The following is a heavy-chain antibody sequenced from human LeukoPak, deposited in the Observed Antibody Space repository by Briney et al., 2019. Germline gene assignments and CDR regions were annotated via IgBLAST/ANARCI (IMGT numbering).Heavy chain of an antibody. J-gene: IGHJ3*02. V-gene: IGHV4-61*02. Sequence: SQTLSLTCTVSGSSISSGSYYWSWIRQPAGKGLEWIGRIYTSGSTNYNPSLKSRVTISVDTSKNQFSLKLSSVTAADTAVYYCARDQPRGVTMIVAQAPDAFDIWGQGTMVTVSS. CDR1: GSSISSGSYY. CDR3: ARDQPRGVTMIVAQAPDAFDI. D-gene: IGHD3-22*01. CDR2: IYTSGST.